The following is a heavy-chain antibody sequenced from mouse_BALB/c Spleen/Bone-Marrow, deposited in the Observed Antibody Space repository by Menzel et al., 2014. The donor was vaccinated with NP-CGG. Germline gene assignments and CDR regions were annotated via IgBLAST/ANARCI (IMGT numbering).Heavy chain of an antibody. CDR3: ARGAVAMDY. V-gene: IGHV1S126*01. CDR2: IDPSDSET. CDR1: GYSFTSYW. J-gene: IGHJ4*01. Sequence: QVQLKESGPQLVRPGASVKISCKASGYSFTSYWMHWVRQRPGQGLEWIGMIDPSDSETRINQKFKDKATLPVDKSSSTAYMHRSRPTFEDSAVYYCARGAVAMDYWGQGTSVTVSS.